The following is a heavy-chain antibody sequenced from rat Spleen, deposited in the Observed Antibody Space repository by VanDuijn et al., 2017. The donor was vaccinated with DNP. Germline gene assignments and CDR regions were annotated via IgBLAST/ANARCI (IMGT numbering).Heavy chain of an antibody. D-gene: IGHD1-10*01. CDR3: AREQHYHFDY. CDR2: IFYAGTTT. CDR1: GFTFSDYN. Sequence: EVKLVESGGGLVQPGRSLKLSCAASGFTFSDYNMAWVRQAPKKGLEWVATIFYAGTTTYYPDSVKGRFTISRDNAESSLYLQMNSLKSEDTATYYCAREQHYHFDYWGQGVMVTVSS. J-gene: IGHJ2*01. V-gene: IGHV5S10*01.